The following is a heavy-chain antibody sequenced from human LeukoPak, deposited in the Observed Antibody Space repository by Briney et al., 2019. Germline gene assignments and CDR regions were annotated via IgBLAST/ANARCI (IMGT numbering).Heavy chain of an antibody. V-gene: IGHV3-7*03. CDR1: GFSFSNYW. D-gene: IGHD6-13*01. Sequence: GGSLRLSCAASGFSFSNYWMSWVRQAPGKGLEWVANIRQDGDTKYYVDSVKGRFTISRDNAMNSLYLQMNSLRAEDTAIYYCARSLPYGTTWYGRSDFWGQGTLVTVSS. CDR3: ARSLPYGTTWYGRSDF. CDR2: IRQDGDTK. J-gene: IGHJ4*02.